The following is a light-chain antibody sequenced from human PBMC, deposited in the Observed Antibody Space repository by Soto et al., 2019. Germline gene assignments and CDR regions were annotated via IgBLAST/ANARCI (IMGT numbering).Light chain of an antibody. Sequence: QPVLTQSPSASASLGASVKLTCILSSGHSSYAIAWHQQQPEKGPRYLMKLNSDGSHNKGDGIPDRFSGSSSGPERYLTISSLQSEDEADYYCQTWGTGIVVFGGGTKLTVL. CDR3: QTWGTGIVV. V-gene: IGLV4-69*01. CDR2: LNSDGSH. CDR1: SGHSSYA. J-gene: IGLJ3*02.